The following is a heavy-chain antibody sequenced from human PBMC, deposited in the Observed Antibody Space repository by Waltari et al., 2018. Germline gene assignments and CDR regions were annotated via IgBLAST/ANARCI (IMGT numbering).Heavy chain of an antibody. V-gene: IGHV4-38-2*01. CDR3: ARHVSSSWSP. J-gene: IGHJ5*02. CDR1: GYSISRAYY. D-gene: IGHD6-13*01. Sequence: QVQLQESGPGLVQPSETLSLTCAVSGYSISRAYYSGWIRQPPGKWLEWIGSIYHSGSTYYNPSRKSRVTISVDTSKNQFSLKLSSVTAADTAVYYCARHVSSSWSPWGQGTLVTVSS. CDR2: IYHSGST.